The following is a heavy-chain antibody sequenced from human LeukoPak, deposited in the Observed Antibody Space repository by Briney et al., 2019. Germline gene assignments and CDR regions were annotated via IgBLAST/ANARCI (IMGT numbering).Heavy chain of an antibody. CDR3: AKDTSSGIYGDFDY. D-gene: IGHD3-22*01. CDR1: GFTLDDYA. J-gene: IGHJ4*02. Sequence: GRSLRLSCAASGFTLDDYAMHWVRQAPGKGLEWVSGISWNSGSIGYADSVKGRFTISRDNAKNSLYLRMNSLRAEDTALYYCAKDTSSGIYGDFDYWGQGTLVTVSS. CDR2: ISWNSGSI. V-gene: IGHV3-9*01.